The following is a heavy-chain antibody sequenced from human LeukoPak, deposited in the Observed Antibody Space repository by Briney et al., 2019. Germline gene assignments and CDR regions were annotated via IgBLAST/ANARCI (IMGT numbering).Heavy chain of an antibody. CDR1: GFTFSRYD. CDR2: IGTAGDT. J-gene: IGHJ4*02. Sequence: PGGSLRLSYAASGFTFSRYDMHWVRQATGKGLEWVSGIGTAGDTYYAGSVKGRFTISRENAKNSLYLQMNSLTAGDTAVYYCAGAGSETQWRAFDFWGQGALVTVFS. V-gene: IGHV3-13*01. D-gene: IGHD6-19*01. CDR3: AGAGSETQWRAFDF.